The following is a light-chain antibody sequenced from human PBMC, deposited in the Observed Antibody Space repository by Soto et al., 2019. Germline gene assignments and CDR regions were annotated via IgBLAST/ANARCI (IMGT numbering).Light chain of an antibody. CDR3: SSYTSSSTLYV. CDR1: SSDVGYYNY. V-gene: IGLV2-14*01. J-gene: IGLJ1*01. Sequence: QYALTQPASVSGSPGQSITISCTGTSSDVGYYNYVSWYQQHPGKAPKLMIYEVNNRPSGVSNRFSGSKSGNTASLTISGLQAADEADYYCSSYTSSSTLYVFGTGTKLTVL. CDR2: EVN.